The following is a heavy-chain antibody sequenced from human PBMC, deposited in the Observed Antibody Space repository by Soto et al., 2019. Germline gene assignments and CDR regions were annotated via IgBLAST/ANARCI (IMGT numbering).Heavy chain of an antibody. CDR3: AKEWVYDSSGWSFDY. CDR1: GFTFSSYG. CDR2: ILNDGSNK. J-gene: IGHJ4*02. D-gene: IGHD3-22*01. V-gene: IGHV3-30*18. Sequence: QVQLVESGGGVVQPGRSLRLSCAASGFTFSSYGMYWVRQAPGKGLEWVAVILNDGSNKYYADSVKGRFTISRDNSKNTLYLQMNSLRAEDTAVFYCAKEWVYDSSGWSFDYWGQGTLVTVSS.